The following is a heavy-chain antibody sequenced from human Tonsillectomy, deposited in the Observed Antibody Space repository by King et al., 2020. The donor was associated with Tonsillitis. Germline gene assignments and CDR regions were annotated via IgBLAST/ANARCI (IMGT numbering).Heavy chain of an antibody. CDR3: AKTRRGYSPD. D-gene: IGHD5-18*01. CDR1: GFTFDDYA. J-gene: IGHJ4*02. Sequence: VQLVESGGGVAQPGGSLRLSCAASGFTFDDYAMHWVRQAPGKGLEWVSLISGDGGGTYYADPVKGRFTISRDNSKNSLYLQMNSLRTEDTALYYCAKTRRGYSPDWGQGTLVTVSS. V-gene: IGHV3-43*02. CDR2: ISGDGGGT.